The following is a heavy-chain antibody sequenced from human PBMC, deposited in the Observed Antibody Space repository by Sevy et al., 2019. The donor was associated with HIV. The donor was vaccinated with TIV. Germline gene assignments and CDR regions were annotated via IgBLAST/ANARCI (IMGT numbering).Heavy chain of an antibody. V-gene: IGHV4-31*03. CDR3: ATFLGMDTQAFDY. J-gene: IGHJ4*02. CDR2: IYYSGRT. D-gene: IGHD6-13*01. Sequence: SETLSLTCTVSGGSISSGGYYWSWIRQHPGKGLEWIGYIYYSGRTYYNPSLKSRVTISVDTSKNQFSLKLSSVTAADTAVYYCATFLGMDTQAFDYWGQGTLVTVSS. CDR1: GGSISSGGYY.